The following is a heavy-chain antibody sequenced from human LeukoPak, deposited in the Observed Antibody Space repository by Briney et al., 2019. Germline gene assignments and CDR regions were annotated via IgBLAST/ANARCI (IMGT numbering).Heavy chain of an antibody. D-gene: IGHD5-12*01. V-gene: IGHV1-69*06. Sequence: ASVKVSCKASGGTFSSYAISWVRQAPGQGLEWMGGIIPIFGTANYAQKFQGRVTITADKSTSTAYMEPSSLRSEDTAVYYCARVGGYEKYYFDYWGQETLVTVSS. CDR3: ARVGGYEKYYFDY. CDR1: GGTFSSYA. CDR2: IIPIFGTA. J-gene: IGHJ4*02.